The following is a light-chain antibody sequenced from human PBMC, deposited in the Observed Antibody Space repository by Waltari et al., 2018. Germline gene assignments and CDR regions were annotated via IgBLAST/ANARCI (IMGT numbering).Light chain of an antibody. V-gene: IGLV2-14*03. J-gene: IGLJ3*02. CDR1: GGYLVIGNR. Sequence: QSALTQPASVSGSPGQSITISCTGTGGYLVIGNRVSWYQQYPRTAPKLMIYDVSCRPTGVSDRCSGSKSGNTASLTISGLQVEDEADYYCSSYTTNTRVFGGGTKLTVL. CDR2: DVS. CDR3: SSYTTNTRV.